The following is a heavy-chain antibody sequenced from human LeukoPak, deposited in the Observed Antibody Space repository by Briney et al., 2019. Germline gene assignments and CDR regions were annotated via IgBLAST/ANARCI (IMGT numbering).Heavy chain of an antibody. J-gene: IGHJ5*01. CDR2: IYYGGGT. D-gene: IGHD4-17*01. CDR1: GGSIGSYF. Sequence: PSETLSLTCTVSGGSIGSYFWRWLRQPPGKGLEWIGYIYYGGGTNYNPSFESRITISVDKSQNRISLNFTSVTASDTAIYYCARERGDYDSDNWFDSWGQGTLVTVSS. CDR3: ARERGDYDSDNWFDS. V-gene: IGHV4-59*01.